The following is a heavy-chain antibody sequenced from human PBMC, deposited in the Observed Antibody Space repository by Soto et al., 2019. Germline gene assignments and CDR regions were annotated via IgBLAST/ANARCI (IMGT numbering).Heavy chain of an antibody. CDR2: MYNSGTI. J-gene: IGHJ6*02. CDR1: GFSINGFY. D-gene: IGHD3-3*01. Sequence: SETLSLTCTVSGFSINGFYWSWLRRPPGKGLEWIGYMYNSGTINNNPSLKSRVTMLIDRSTNQFSLRLTSVTAADTAVYYCARGLRGFVDFWSGYWSPRPGDYYGMDVWGQGTTVTVSS. CDR3: ARGLRGFVDFWSGYWSPRPGDYYGMDV. V-gene: IGHV4-59*01.